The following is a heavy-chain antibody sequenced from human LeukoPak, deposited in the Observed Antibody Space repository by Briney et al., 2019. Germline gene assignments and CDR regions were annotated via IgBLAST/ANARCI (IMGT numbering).Heavy chain of an antibody. CDR2: IYPGDSDT. D-gene: IGHD3-3*01. Sequence: GESLQISCKGSGYSFTSYWIGWERQMPGKGLEWMGIIYPGDSDTRYSPSFQGQVTISADKSISTAYLQWSSLKASDTAMYYCARHLRPHPYTYDFWSGYATNWFDPWGQGTLVTVSS. CDR1: GYSFTSYW. CDR3: ARHLRPHPYTYDFWSGYATNWFDP. J-gene: IGHJ5*02. V-gene: IGHV5-51*01.